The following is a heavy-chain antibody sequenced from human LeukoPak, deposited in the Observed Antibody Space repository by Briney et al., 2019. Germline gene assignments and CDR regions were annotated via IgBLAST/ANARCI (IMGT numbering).Heavy chain of an antibody. CDR2: ISGSGGST. CDR1: GFTFSNYA. Sequence: GGSLRLSCAASGFTFSNYAMSWVRQAPGKGLEWVSGISGSGGSTYYADSVKGRFTISRDNSKNTLYLQMNSLTDEDTAIYYCAKKWGVGTTTLDYFDYWGQGTLVTVSS. J-gene: IGHJ4*02. D-gene: IGHD1-26*01. CDR3: AKKWGVGTTTLDYFDY. V-gene: IGHV3-23*01.